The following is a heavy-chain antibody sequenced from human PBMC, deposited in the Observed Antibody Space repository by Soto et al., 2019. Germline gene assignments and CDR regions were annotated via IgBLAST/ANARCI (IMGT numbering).Heavy chain of an antibody. Sequence: ASVKVSCKASGYTFTSYSMHWVRQAPGQRLEGMGWINAGNGNTKYSQKFQGRVTITRDTSASTAYMELSSLRSEDTAVYYCAGEGAFGIKDGYYFYCMDVWGQGTTVTVSS. CDR3: AGEGAFGIKDGYYFYCMDV. CDR2: INAGNGNT. J-gene: IGHJ6*02. CDR1: GYTFTSYS. D-gene: IGHD3-16*01. V-gene: IGHV1-3*01.